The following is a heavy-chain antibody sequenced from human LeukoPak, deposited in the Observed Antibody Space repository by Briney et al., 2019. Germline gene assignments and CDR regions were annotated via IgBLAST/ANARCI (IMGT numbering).Heavy chain of an antibody. CDR1: GFTFSSYG. V-gene: IGHV3-30*02. J-gene: IGHJ3*02. Sequence: PGGSLRLSCAASGFTFSSYGMHWVRQAPGKGLEWVAFIRYDGSNKYYADSVKGRFTISRDNSKNTLYLQMNSLRAEDTAVYYCAKDLGLRWSVGGAFDIWGQGTMVTVSS. D-gene: IGHD4-23*01. CDR2: IRYDGSNK. CDR3: AKDLGLRWSVGGAFDI.